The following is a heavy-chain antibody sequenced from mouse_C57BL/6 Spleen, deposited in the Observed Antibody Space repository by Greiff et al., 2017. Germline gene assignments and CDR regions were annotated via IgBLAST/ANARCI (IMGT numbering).Heavy chain of an antibody. V-gene: IGHV1-22*01. CDR2: INPNNGGT. CDR3: ARRGGDGCYFAY. D-gene: IGHD2-3*01. J-gene: IGHJ3*01. Sequence: EVQLQQSGPELVKPGASVTMSCTASGYTFTDYNMHWVKQSPGKSLEWIGYINPNNGGTSYNREFKGKGTLTVNKAASTAYMGLRSQTSEDSAVYYCARRGGDGCYFAYWGQGTLVTVSA. CDR1: GYTFTDYN.